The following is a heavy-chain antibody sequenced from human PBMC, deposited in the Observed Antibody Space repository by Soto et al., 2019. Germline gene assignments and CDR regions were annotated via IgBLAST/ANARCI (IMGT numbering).Heavy chain of an antibody. CDR1: GFTFSSYS. CDR3: AQCLQVNWNYDAFHI. V-gene: IGHV3-23*01. CDR2: ITAVGGTT. D-gene: IGHD1-7*01. Sequence: EVKLLESGGGLVQPGGSLRLSCAASGFTFSSYSMSWVRQAPGKGLEWVSHITAVGGTTYYADSVKGRFTISRDSSRNTLYLQMNSLRAEDTALYYCAQCLQVNWNYDAFHIWGQGTMVTVSS. J-gene: IGHJ3*02.